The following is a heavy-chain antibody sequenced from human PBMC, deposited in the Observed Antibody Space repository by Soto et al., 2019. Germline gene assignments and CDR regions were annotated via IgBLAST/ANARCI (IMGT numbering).Heavy chain of an antibody. Sequence: PGGSLRLSCAAFGFTFSNYWMTWVRQAPGKGLEWVAYIKEDGSAKYYVDSVKGRFTISRDNAKNSLYLQMNSLRADDTAVYYCARAAYXXXXGWFDPWGXGALVTVSS. V-gene: IGHV3-7*03. J-gene: IGHJ5*02. CDR1: GFTFSNYW. CDR2: IKEDGSAK. D-gene: IGHD1-20*01. CDR3: ARAAYXXXXGWFDP.